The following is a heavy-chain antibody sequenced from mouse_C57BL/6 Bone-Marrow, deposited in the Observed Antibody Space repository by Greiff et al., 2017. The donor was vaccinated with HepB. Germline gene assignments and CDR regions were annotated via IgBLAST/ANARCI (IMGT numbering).Heavy chain of an antibody. J-gene: IGHJ3*01. V-gene: IGHV1-62-2*01. CDR3: ARHEGREGYYYGPFAY. Sequence: QVQLKRSGAELVKPGASVKLSCKASGYTFTEYTIHWVKQRSGQGLEWIGWFYPGSGSIKYNEKFKDKATLTADKSSSTVYMELSRLTSEDSAVYFCARHEGREGYYYGPFAYWGQGTLVTVSA. CDR2: FYPGSGSI. D-gene: IGHD1-1*01. CDR1: GYTFTEYT.